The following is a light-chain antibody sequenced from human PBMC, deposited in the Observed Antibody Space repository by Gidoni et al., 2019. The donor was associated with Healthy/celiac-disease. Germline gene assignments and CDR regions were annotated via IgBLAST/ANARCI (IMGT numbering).Light chain of an antibody. CDR3: QQRSNWPSYT. CDR2: DAS. V-gene: IGKV3-11*01. CDR1: QSASSY. Sequence: EIVLTQSPATLSLSPGERATLSCRASQSASSYLAWYQQKPGQAPRLLIYDASNRATGTPARFSGSGSGTDFTLTISSLEPEDFAVYYCQQRSNWPSYTFGQGTKLEIK. J-gene: IGKJ2*01.